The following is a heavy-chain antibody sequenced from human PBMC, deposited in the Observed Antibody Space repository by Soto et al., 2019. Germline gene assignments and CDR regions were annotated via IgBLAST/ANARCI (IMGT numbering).Heavy chain of an antibody. CDR3: ARLGFRGSTYYYYGMDV. D-gene: IGHD2-15*01. J-gene: IGHJ6*02. Sequence: QVQLVQSGAEVKKPGASVKVSCKASGYTFTSYAMHWVRQAPGQRLEWMGWINAGNGNTKYSQKFQGRVTITRDTSASTAYMELSGLRSEDTAVYYCARLGFRGSTYYYYGMDVWGQGTTVTVSS. CDR2: INAGNGNT. CDR1: GYTFTSYA. V-gene: IGHV1-3*01.